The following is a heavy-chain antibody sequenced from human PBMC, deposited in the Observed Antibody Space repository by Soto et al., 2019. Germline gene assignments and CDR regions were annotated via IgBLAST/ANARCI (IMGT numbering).Heavy chain of an antibody. V-gene: IGHV1-8*01. CDR1: GYTFASDN. Sequence: ASVKVSCKASGYTFASDNIYWVRQVKGQGLEWMGWMNPNSGDKGYAQKFLDRVIMTRDTTIKTAYLELTSLTSEDTAVYYCARGGRYLEWFPWFDPWGQGTLVT. CDR3: ARGGRYLEWFPWFDP. CDR2: MNPNSGDK. D-gene: IGHD3-3*01. J-gene: IGHJ5*02.